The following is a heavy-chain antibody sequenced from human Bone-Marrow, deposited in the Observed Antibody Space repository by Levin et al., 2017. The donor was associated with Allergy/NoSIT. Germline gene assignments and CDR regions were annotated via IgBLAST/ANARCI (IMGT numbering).Heavy chain of an antibody. CDR3: TMSPVIIVVVPAAIVGGGAFDI. CDR1: GFTFSNAW. V-gene: IGHV3-15*01. Sequence: GESLKISCAASGFTFSNAWMSWVRQAPGKGLEWVGRIKSKTDGGTTDYAAPVKGRFTISRDDSKNTLYLQMNSLKTEDTAVYYCTMSPVIIVVVPAAIVGGGAFDIWGQGTMVTVSS. CDR2: IKSKTDGGTT. J-gene: IGHJ3*02. D-gene: IGHD2-2*02.